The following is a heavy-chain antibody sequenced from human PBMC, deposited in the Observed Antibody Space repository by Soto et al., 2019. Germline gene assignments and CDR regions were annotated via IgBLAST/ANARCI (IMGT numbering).Heavy chain of an antibody. Sequence: KGLEWVSAISGSGGSTYYADSVKGRFTISRDNSKNTLYLQMNSLRAEDTAVYYFFFFQAEDGIRGLCTVSAFLVNRSSDL. CDR2: ISGSGGST. CDR3: FFFQAEDGIRGLCTVSAFLVNRSSDL. V-gene: IGHV3-23*01. D-gene: IGHD2-21*01. J-gene: IGHJ2*01.